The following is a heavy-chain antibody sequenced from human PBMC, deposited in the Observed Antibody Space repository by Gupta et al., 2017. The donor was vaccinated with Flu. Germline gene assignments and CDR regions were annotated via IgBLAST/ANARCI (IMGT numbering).Heavy chain of an antibody. J-gene: IGHJ4*02. CDR3: ARRITYGKTFDY. CDR2: GGYSGNT. D-gene: IGHD2/OR15-2a*01. V-gene: IGHV4-39*01. CDR1: GGSISDTSYY. Sequence: QLQLQESGPGLVKPSATLSLICTVSGGSISDTSYYWGWIRQPPGKGLEWIGNGGYSGNTFYNQSLKRRVTISVDTSKNQFSLKLSSVTAADTAVYYCARRITYGKTFDYWGQGARVTVAS.